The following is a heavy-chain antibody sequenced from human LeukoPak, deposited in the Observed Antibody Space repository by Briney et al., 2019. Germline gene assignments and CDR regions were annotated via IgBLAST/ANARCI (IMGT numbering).Heavy chain of an antibody. CDR1: GGSISSYY. CDR2: IYTSGST. D-gene: IGHD2-15*01. Sequence: SETLSLTCTVSGGSISSYYWSWIRQPAGKGLEWIGRIYTSGSTNYNPSLKSRVNMSVDTSKNQFSLKLSSVTAADTAVYYCARGYCSGGSCYQKPYWYFDLWGRGTLVTVSS. CDR3: ARGYCSGGSCYQKPYWYFDL. J-gene: IGHJ2*01. V-gene: IGHV4-4*07.